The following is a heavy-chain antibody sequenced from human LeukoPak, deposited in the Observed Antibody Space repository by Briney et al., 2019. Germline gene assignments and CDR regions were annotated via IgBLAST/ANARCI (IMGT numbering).Heavy chain of an antibody. CDR2: MNANGGNT. D-gene: IGHD1-26*01. CDR1: GYTFTSYD. CDR3: ARAGWEVLPATNWFDP. J-gene: IGHJ5*02. V-gene: IGHV1-8*01. Sequence: ASVTVSCKASGYTFTSYDINWVRQANGQGLEWMGWMNANGGNTGYAQRFQGGVTMNRNTSISTDYMELSSVRSEDTAVYYCARAGWEVLPATNWFDPWGQGTLVTVSS.